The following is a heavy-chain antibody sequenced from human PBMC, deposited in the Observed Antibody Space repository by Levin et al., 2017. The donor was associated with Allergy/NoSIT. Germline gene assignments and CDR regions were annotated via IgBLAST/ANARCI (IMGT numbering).Heavy chain of an antibody. CDR3: ARGTYSGSYWGDYYYYYGMDV. J-gene: IGHJ6*02. CDR2: IYYSGST. CDR1: GGSVSSGSYY. D-gene: IGHD1-26*01. V-gene: IGHV4-61*01. Sequence: SETLSLTCTVSGGSVSSGSYYWSWIRQPPGKGLEWIGYIYYSGSTNYNPSLKSRVTISVDTSKNQFSLKLSSVTAADTAVYYCARGTYSGSYWGDYYYYYGMDVWGQGTTVTVSS.